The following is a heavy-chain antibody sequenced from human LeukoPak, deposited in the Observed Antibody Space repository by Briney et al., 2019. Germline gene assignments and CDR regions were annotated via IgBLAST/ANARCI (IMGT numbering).Heavy chain of an antibody. V-gene: IGHV3-23*01. CDR2: ISGSGCST. CDR1: VFTFSNYA. CDR3: AKDTNYVWGSYGDAFDI. D-gene: IGHD3-16*01. J-gene: IGHJ3*02. Sequence: GGSLTLPCAASVFTFSNYAMSWVRQAPWKGLEWVSAISGSGCSTYYPYSVKGRFTISRHNSKNTLYLQMNSLRAEDTAVYYCAKDTNYVWGSYGDAFDIWGQGTMVTVSS.